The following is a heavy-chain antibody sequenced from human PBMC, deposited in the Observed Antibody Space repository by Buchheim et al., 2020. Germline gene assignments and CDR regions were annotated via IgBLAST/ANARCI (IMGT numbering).Heavy chain of an antibody. Sequence: QVQLQESGPGLVKPSQTLSLTCTVSGGSISSGGYYWSWIRQHPGKGLEWIGYIYYSGSTYSNPSLKSRVTISVDKSKDKFSLKLSSVTAADTAVYYCARAGRCSGGSCYSYFDYWGQGTL. CDR3: ARAGRCSGGSCYSYFDY. CDR2: IYYSGST. V-gene: IGHV4-31*03. D-gene: IGHD2-15*01. CDR1: GGSISSGGYY. J-gene: IGHJ4*02.